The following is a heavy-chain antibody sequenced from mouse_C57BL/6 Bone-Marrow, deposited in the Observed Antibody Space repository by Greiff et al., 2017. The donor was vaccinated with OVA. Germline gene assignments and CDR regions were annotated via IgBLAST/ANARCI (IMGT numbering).Heavy chain of an antibody. CDR3: ARRGLFYDFDY. D-gene: IGHD2-3*01. CDR1: GYTFTGYW. J-gene: IGHJ2*01. Sequence: QVQLQQPGAELVMPGASVKLSCKATGYTFTGYWIEWVKQRPGHGLEWIGEMLPGSGSTNYNEKFKGKATFTADTSSNTAYMQLSSLTTEDSAIYYCARRGLFYDFDYWGQGTTLTVSS. CDR2: MLPGSGST. V-gene: IGHV1-9*01.